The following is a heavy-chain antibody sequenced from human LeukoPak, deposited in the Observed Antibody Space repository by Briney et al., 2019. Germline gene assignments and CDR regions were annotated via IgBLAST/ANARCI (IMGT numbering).Heavy chain of an antibody. Sequence: GWALRLSCAACGFTFSSYAMSWVRQAPGKGLEWVSAISGSGGSTYYADSVKGRFTISRDNSKNTLYLQMNSLRAEDTAVYYCAKDTGQYYDFWSGYYMPPYYYYGMDVWGQGTTVTVSS. CDR3: AKDTGQYYDFWSGYYMPPYYYYGMDV. D-gene: IGHD3-3*01. CDR2: ISGSGGST. CDR1: GFTFSSYA. J-gene: IGHJ6*02. V-gene: IGHV3-23*01.